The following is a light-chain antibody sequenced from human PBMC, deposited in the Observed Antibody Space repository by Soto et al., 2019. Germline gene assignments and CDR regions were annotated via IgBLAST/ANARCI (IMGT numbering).Light chain of an antibody. CDR1: QSLVDSDGNTH. V-gene: IGKV2-24*01. CDR3: MQTAQFPRT. J-gene: IGKJ1*01. CDR2: TIS. Sequence: DLVMTQTPLSSPVTLGQPASISCRSSQSLVDSDGNTHLSWLQQRPGQPPRLLIYTISNRFSGVPDRFSGSGAGTDFTLKISRVEAEDVGLYYCMQTAQFPRTFGQGTKVEIK.